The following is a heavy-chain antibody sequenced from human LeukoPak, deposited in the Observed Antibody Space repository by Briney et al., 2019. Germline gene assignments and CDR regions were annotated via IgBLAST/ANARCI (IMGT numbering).Heavy chain of an antibody. D-gene: IGHD2-2*01. V-gene: IGHV4-39*07. CDR1: GGSISSSSYY. J-gene: IGHJ5*02. CDR3: ARVQLDLGYCSSTSCSYNWFDP. CDR2: IYYSGST. Sequence: SETLSLTCTVSGGSISSSSYYWGWIRQPPGKGLEWIGSIYYSGSTYYNPSLKSRVTISVDTSRNQFSLKLSSVTAADTAVYYCARVQLDLGYCSSTSCSYNWFDPWGQGTLVTVSS.